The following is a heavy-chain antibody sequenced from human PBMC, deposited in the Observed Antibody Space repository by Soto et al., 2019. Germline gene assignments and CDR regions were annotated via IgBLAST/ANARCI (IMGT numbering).Heavy chain of an antibody. V-gene: IGHV3-72*01. CDR2: TRNKARSYTT. CDR3: ARVDGGGYHYPLGH. CDR1: GFTLSDYY. Sequence: QLVESGGGLVQPGGSLRLSCAASGFTLSDYYMDWVRQVPGKGLEWVGRTRNKARSYTTEYAASVKGRFTILRDDSENSLYLQMNRLDSEDTAVYFCARVDGGGYHYPLGHWGQGTLVTVSS. J-gene: IGHJ4*02. D-gene: IGHD3-22*01.